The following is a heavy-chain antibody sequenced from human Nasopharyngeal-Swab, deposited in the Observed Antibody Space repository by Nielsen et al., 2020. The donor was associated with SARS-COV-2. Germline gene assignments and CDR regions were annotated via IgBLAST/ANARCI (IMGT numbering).Heavy chain of an antibody. D-gene: IGHD2-2*01. Sequence: WIRQPPGKGLEWVALISYDGSNKYYADSVKGRFTISRDNSKNTLYLQMNSLRAEDTAVYYCAKGGLFYCSCTSCYGFDYWGQGTLVTVSS. J-gene: IGHJ4*02. CDR3: AKGGLFYCSCTSCYGFDY. CDR2: ISYDGSNK. V-gene: IGHV3-30*18.